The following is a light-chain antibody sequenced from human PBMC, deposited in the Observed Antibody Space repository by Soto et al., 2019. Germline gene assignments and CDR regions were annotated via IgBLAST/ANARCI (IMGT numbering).Light chain of an antibody. Sequence: QSVLTQPPSASGTPGQRVTISCSGSSSNIGSNYVYWYHQLPGTAPKLVIYRNNQRPSGVPDRISGSKSGTSASLAISGLRSEDEADYYCQSYDTGLSVYVFGTGTKVTVL. CDR1: SSNIGSNY. J-gene: IGLJ1*01. V-gene: IGLV1-47*01. CDR3: QSYDTGLSVYV. CDR2: RNN.